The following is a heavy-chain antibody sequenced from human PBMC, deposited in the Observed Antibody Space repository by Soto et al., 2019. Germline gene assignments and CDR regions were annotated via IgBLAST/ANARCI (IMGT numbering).Heavy chain of an antibody. J-gene: IGHJ4*02. CDR3: ARGGIAAAAPPDY. CDR2: IYYSGST. Sequence: PSETLSLTCTVSGGSISSTDHYWSWIRQPPGKGLEWIGYIYYSGSTYYNPSLKSRVTISVDTSKNQFSLKLTSVTAADTAVYYCARGGIAAAAPPDYWGQGTLVTVSS. V-gene: IGHV4-30-4*01. CDR1: GGSISSTDHY. D-gene: IGHD6-13*01.